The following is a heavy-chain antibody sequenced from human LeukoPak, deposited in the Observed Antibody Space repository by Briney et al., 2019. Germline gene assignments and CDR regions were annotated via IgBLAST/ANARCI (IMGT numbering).Heavy chain of an antibody. J-gene: IGHJ4*02. CDR3: AKGSRRFSDFWSGYYY. Sequence: GGSLRLSCAASGFTFDDYAMHWVRQAPGKGLEWVSLISWDGGSTYYADSVKGRFTISRDHSKNSLYLQMNSLRAEDTALYYCAKGSRRFSDFWSGYYYWGQGTLVTVSS. CDR2: ISWDGGST. V-gene: IGHV3-43D*03. CDR1: GFTFDDYA. D-gene: IGHD3-3*01.